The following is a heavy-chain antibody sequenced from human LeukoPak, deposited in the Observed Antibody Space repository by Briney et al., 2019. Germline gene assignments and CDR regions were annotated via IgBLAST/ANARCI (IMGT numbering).Heavy chain of an antibody. Sequence: EASVKVSCKASGYTFTNNFMHWVRQAPGQGLEWMGWINTNTGNPTYAQGFTGRFVFSLDTSVSTAYLQISSLKAEDTAVYYCARDGTYDFWSGHTYYYYYMDVWGKGTTVTVSS. CDR1: GYTFTNNF. CDR3: ARDGTYDFWSGHTYYYYYMDV. D-gene: IGHD3-3*01. V-gene: IGHV7-4-1*02. CDR2: INTNTGNP. J-gene: IGHJ6*03.